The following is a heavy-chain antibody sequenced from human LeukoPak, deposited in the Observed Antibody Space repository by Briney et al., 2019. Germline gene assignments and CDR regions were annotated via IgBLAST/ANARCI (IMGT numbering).Heavy chain of an antibody. V-gene: IGHV4-39*01. CDR2: IYYSGST. D-gene: IGHD3-22*01. CDR1: GGAISSSSYY. Sequence: KASETLSLTCTVSGGAISSSSYYWGWIRQPPGKGLEWIGSIYYSGSTYYNPSLKSRVTISVDTSKNQFFLRLSSVTAADTAVYYCASGYYYDSSGFYELRAFDIWGQGTMVTVSS. CDR3: ASGYYYDSSGFYELRAFDI. J-gene: IGHJ3*02.